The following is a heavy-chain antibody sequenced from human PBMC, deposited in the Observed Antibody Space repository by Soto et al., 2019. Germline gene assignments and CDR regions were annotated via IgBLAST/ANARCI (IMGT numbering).Heavy chain of an antibody. D-gene: IGHD3-10*01. CDR1: GYTFTSYS. Sequence: ASVKVSCKASGYTFTSYSMHWVRQAPGQRLEWMGWINAGNGNTKYSQKFQGRVTITRDTSASTAYMELSSLRSEDTAVYYCARGSGLTYFDYWGQGTLVTVSS. CDR2: INAGNGNT. CDR3: ARGSGLTYFDY. J-gene: IGHJ4*02. V-gene: IGHV1-3*01.